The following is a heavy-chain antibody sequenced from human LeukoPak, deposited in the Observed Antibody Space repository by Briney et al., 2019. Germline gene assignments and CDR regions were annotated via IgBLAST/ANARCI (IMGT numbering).Heavy chain of an antibody. CDR2: IYYSGST. J-gene: IGHJ2*01. CDR1: GGSISSYY. V-gene: IGHV4-59*01. D-gene: IGHD6-13*01. CDR3: ARVAAAGRSLYWYFDL. Sequence: SETLSLTCTVSGGSISSYYWSWIRQPPGKGLEWIGYIYYSGSTNYNPSLKSRVTISVVTSKNQFSLKLSSVTAADTAVYYCARVAAAGRSLYWYFDLWGRGTLVTVSS.